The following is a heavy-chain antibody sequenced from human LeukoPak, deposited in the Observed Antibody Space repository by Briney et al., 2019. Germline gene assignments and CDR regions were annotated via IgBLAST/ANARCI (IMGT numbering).Heavy chain of an antibody. J-gene: IGHJ4*02. CDR3: ARESVGYCSGGSCPYYFDY. Sequence: SETLSLTCTVSGGSISSYYWSWVRQPAGKGLEWIGRIYSSGNTNYHPSLKRRVTMSVDTSRNQFSLKLSSVTAADTAVYYCARESVGYCSGGSCPYYFDYWGQGTLVTVSS. V-gene: IGHV4-4*07. CDR2: IYSSGNT. D-gene: IGHD2-15*01. CDR1: GGSISSYY.